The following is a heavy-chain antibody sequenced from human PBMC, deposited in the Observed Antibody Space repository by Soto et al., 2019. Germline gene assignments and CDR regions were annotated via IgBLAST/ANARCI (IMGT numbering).Heavy chain of an antibody. CDR3: AKDQLILYGDYESEYFQH. CDR2: ISGIGGST. D-gene: IGHD4-17*01. Sequence: GGPLRLSCTASGFTFRSYAMSWVRQAPGKGLEWVSAISGIGGSTYYADSVKGRFTISRDNSKNTLYLQMNSLRAEDTAVYYCAKDQLILYGDYESEYFQHWGQGTLVTVSS. CDR1: GFTFRSYA. J-gene: IGHJ1*01. V-gene: IGHV3-23*01.